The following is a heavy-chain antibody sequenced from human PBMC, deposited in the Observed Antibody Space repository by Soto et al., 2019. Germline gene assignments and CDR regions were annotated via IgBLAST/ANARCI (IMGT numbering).Heavy chain of an antibody. CDR1: GGSIGTYY. V-gene: IGHV4-59*08. CDR3: ARHPGYYDILPGYTTYYFDY. Sequence: QVQLQESGPGLVKPSETLSLTCTVSGGSIGTYYWSWIRQPPGKGLEWIGYIYYRGNTDYNPSLKSRVTILLDTPKDQFSLKLSSVTAADTAVYYCARHPGYYDILPGYTTYYFDYWGQGILVTVSS. J-gene: IGHJ4*02. D-gene: IGHD3-9*01. CDR2: IYYRGNT.